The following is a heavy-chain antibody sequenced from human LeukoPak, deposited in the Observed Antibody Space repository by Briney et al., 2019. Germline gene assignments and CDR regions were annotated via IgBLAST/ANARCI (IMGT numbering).Heavy chain of an antibody. J-gene: IGHJ4*02. CDR2: IYYSGST. D-gene: IGHD3-3*01. CDR1: GGSISSYY. Sequence: SETLSLTCTLSGGSISSYYWSWIRQPPGKGLEWIGYIYYSGSTNYNPSLKSRVTISVDTSKNQFSLKLSSVTAADTAVYYCARGADDFWSGYYLPSYYFDYWGQGTLVTVSS. CDR3: ARGADDFWSGYYLPSYYFDY. V-gene: IGHV4-59*01.